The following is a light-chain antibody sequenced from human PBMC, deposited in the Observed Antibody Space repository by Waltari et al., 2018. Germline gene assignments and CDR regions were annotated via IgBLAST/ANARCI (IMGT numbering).Light chain of an antibody. CDR1: SSNIGRNF. J-gene: IGLJ3*02. CDR2: EDK. V-gene: IGLV1-51*02. Sequence: QSVLTQPPSVSAAPGQKVTISCSGSSSNIGRNFVSWFQQFPGTAPKLFIYEDKKRPAGIPDRFSAAKSGTSATLATTGLQTGDEADYCCGTWDASLSAWVFGGGTKVAVL. CDR3: GTWDASLSAWV.